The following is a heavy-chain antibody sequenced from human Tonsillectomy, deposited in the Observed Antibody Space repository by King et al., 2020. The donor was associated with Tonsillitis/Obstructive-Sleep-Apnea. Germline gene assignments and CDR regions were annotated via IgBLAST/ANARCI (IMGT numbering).Heavy chain of an antibody. Sequence: VQLVESGGGVVQPGRSLRLSCAASGFTFSSYAMHWVRQAPGKGLEWVAVISYDGSNKYYADSVKGRFTISRDNTKNTLYLQMNSLRTEDTAVYYSARVGRGMLAHGSSYFDYWGQGTLVTVSS. CDR1: GFTFSSYA. V-gene: IGHV3-30*04. CDR3: ARVGRGMLAHGSSYFDY. J-gene: IGHJ4*02. CDR2: ISYDGSNK. D-gene: IGHD2-8*01.